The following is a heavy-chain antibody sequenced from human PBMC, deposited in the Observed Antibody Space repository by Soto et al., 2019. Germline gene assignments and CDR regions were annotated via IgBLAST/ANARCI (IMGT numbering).Heavy chain of an antibody. V-gene: IGHV4-31*03. CDR1: GGSISSGGYY. Sequence: SETLSLTCTVSGGSISSGGYYWSWIRQHPGKGLEWIGYIYYSGSTYYNPSLKSRVTISVDTSKNQFSLKLNSVTPEDTAVYYCAREPFIQQWLVLSCFDPWGQGTLVTVSS. CDR3: AREPFIQQWLVLSCFDP. J-gene: IGHJ5*02. CDR2: IYYSGST. D-gene: IGHD6-19*01.